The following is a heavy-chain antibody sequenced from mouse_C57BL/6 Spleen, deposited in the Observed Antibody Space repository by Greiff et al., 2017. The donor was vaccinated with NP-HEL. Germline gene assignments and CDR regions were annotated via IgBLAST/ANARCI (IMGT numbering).Heavy chain of an antibody. CDR3: AREGGYYGSSSHWYFDV. J-gene: IGHJ1*03. CDR2: IHPNSGST. CDR1: GYTFTSYW. Sequence: VQLQQPGAELVKPGASVKLSCKASGYTFTSYWMHWVKQRPGQGLEWIGMIHPNSGSTNYNEKFKSKATLTVDKSSSTAYMQLSSLTSEDSAVYYCAREGGYYGSSSHWYFDVWGTGTTVTVSS. V-gene: IGHV1-64*01. D-gene: IGHD1-1*01.